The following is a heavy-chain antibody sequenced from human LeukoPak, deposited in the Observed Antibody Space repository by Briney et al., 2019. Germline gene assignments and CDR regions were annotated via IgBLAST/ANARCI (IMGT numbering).Heavy chain of an antibody. CDR2: ISGSGGST. CDR3: ARETDSSLFDY. D-gene: IGHD3-22*01. CDR1: GFTFSSYS. V-gene: IGHV3-21*01. J-gene: IGHJ4*02. Sequence: GGSLRLSCAASGFTFSSYSMNWVRQAPGKGLEWVSAISGSGGSTYYADSVKGRFTISRDNAKNSLYLQMNSLRAEDTAVYYCARETDSSLFDYWGQETLVTVSS.